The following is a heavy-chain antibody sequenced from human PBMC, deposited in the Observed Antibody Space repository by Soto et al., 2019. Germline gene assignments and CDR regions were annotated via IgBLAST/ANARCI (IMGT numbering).Heavy chain of an antibody. CDR2: IDPSDSYT. J-gene: IGHJ6*02. D-gene: IGHD1-26*01. CDR1: GYSFTSYW. CDR3: ARRHSGRRDYYYYGMDV. V-gene: IGHV5-10-1*01. Sequence: PGESLKISCKGSGYSFTSYWISWVRQMPGKGLEWMGRIDPSDSYTNYSPSFQGHVTISADKSISTAYLQWSSLKASDTAMYYCARRHSGRRDYYYYGMDVWGQGTTVTVSS.